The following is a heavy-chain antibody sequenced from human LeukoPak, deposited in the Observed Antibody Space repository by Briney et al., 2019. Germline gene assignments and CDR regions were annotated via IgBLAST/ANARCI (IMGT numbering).Heavy chain of an antibody. D-gene: IGHD3-22*01. Sequence: GGSLRLSCAASGFTFSDYYMSWIRQAPGKGLEWVSYISSSGSTIYYADSVKGRFTISRDNAKSSLYLQMNSLRAEDTAVYYCARDLHYYDSSGYYPAGYWGQGTLVTVSS. CDR1: GFTFSDYY. J-gene: IGHJ4*02. CDR3: ARDLHYYDSSGYYPAGY. V-gene: IGHV3-11*04. CDR2: ISSSGSTI.